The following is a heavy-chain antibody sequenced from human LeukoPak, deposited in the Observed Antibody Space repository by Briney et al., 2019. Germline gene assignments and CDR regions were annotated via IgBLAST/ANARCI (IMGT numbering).Heavy chain of an antibody. CDR1: GFTFSDYG. CDR3: ATPYGDCYYYYYMDV. CDR2: ISYDGSNT. D-gene: IGHD2-21*02. J-gene: IGHJ6*03. Sequence: GGSLRLSCAASGFTFSDYGMHWVRQAPGKGLEWVALISYDGSNTYYADSVKGRFTIPRDNSKNTLYLQMNTLRAEDTAVYYCATPYGDCYYYYYMDVWGKGTTVTVSS. V-gene: IGHV3-30*19.